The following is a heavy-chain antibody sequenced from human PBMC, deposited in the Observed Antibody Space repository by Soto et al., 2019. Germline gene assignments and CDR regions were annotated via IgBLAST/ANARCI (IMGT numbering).Heavy chain of an antibody. J-gene: IGHJ4*02. CDR1: GFTFSNYA. CDR3: ARAGPYGDYLNY. CDR2: ISGSGGST. V-gene: IGHV3-23*01. D-gene: IGHD4-17*01. Sequence: EVQLLESGGGLVQPGGSLRLSCAASGFTFSNYAMSWVRQAPGKGLEWVAVISGSGGSTYYADSVKGRFTISRHNSMMYVQMNSLRVDDTAVYYCARAGPYGDYLNYWGQGTLVTVSS.